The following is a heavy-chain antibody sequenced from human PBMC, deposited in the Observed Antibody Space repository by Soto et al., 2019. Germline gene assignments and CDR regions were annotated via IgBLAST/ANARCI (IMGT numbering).Heavy chain of an antibody. CDR3: ARDDQSYNWTPAWGYYYYGMDV. D-gene: IGHD1-20*01. CDR2: ISYDGSNK. Sequence: QVQLVESGGGVVQPGRSLRLSCAASGFTFSSYAMHWVRQAPGKGLEWVAVISYDGSNKYYADSVKGRFTISRDNSKNTLYLQMNSLRAEDTAVYYCARDDQSYNWTPAWGYYYYGMDVW. J-gene: IGHJ6*01. CDR1: GFTFSSYA. V-gene: IGHV3-30-3*01.